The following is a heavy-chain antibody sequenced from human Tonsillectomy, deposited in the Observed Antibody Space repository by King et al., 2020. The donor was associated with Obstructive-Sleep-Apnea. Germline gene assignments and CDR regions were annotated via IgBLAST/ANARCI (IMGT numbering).Heavy chain of an antibody. J-gene: IGHJ6*02. Sequence: QLVKSGAEVKKPGSSVKVSCKASGGTFSSYAIRWVRQAPGQGLEWMGGIIPIFGTVNYAQKFQGRVTITADESTSTAYMELSSLRSEDTAVYYCARGGLDYYGSWSYYKVPRYYDMDVWGQGTTVTVSS. V-gene: IGHV1-69*01. D-gene: IGHD3-10*01. CDR3: ARGGLDYYGSWSYYKVPRYYDMDV. CDR1: GGTFSSYA. CDR2: IIPIFGTV.